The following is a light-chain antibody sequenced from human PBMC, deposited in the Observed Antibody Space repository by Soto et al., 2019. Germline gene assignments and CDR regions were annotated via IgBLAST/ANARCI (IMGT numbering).Light chain of an antibody. CDR3: QQSYSSPPT. J-gene: IGKJ1*01. Sequence: DIQMTQSPSFVSASVGDRVTITCRASQAVSTWLAWYQQKPGDAPKLLIFAASSLQSGVPSRFSGSRSGPDFTLTISSLQPEDFATYYCQQSYSSPPTFGQGTKVDIK. CDR1: QAVSTW. V-gene: IGKV1-12*01. CDR2: AAS.